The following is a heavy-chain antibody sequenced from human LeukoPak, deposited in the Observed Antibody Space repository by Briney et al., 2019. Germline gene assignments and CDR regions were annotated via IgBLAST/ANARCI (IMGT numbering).Heavy chain of an antibody. CDR1: GFTFSSYW. CDR2: VKQDGSEK. D-gene: IGHD3-10*01. CDR3: ARDITMVRGVFDY. V-gene: IGHV3-7*03. J-gene: IGHJ4*02. Sequence: GGSLRLSCAASGFTFSSYWMSWVRQAPGKGLEWVANVKQDGSEKYYVDSVKGRFTISRDNAKNSLYLQMNSLRAEDTAVYYCARDITMVRGVFDYWGQGTLVTVSS.